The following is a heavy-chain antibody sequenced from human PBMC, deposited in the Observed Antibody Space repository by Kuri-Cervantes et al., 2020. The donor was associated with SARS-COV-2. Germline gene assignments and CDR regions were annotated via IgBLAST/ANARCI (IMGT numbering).Heavy chain of an antibody. J-gene: IGHJ4*02. CDR1: GFTVSSNY. D-gene: IGHD2-2*01. CDR2: IYSGGST. Sequence: GESLRLSCAASGFTVSSNYMSWVRQAPGKGLEWVSVIYSGGSTYYADSVKGRFTISRDNSKNTLYLQMNSLRAEDTAVYYCARVRMPAYYFDYWGQETLVTVSS. CDR3: ARVRMPAYYFDY. V-gene: IGHV3-53*01.